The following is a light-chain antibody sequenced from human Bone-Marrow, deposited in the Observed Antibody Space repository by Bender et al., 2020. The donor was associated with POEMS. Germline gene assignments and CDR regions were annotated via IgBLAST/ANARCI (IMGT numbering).Light chain of an antibody. CDR3: QSADSSGTYV. CDR1: ELPRQF. Sequence: SSDLTQPPSVSVSPGQTARITCSGDELPRQFTYWFQQKPGQAPVLVMYKDVERPSGIPERFAGSSSGTTVTLTISAVQAEDEADYYCQSADSSGTYVFGGGTKVTVL. J-gene: IGLJ1*01. CDR2: KDV. V-gene: IGLV3-25*03.